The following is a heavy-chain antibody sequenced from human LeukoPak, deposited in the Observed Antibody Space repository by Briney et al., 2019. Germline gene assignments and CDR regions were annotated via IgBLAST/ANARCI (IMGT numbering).Heavy chain of an antibody. Sequence: SETLSLTCAVYGGSFSGYYWSWIRQPPGKGLEWIGEINHSGSTNYNPSLKSRVTISVDTSKNQFSLKLSSVTAADTAVYYCARATRPQTCDSSGQLTEGCYFDYWGQGALVTVSS. CDR3: ARATRPQTCDSSGQLTEGCYFDY. D-gene: IGHD3-22*01. J-gene: IGHJ4*02. CDR2: INHSGST. V-gene: IGHV4-34*01. CDR1: GGSFSGYY.